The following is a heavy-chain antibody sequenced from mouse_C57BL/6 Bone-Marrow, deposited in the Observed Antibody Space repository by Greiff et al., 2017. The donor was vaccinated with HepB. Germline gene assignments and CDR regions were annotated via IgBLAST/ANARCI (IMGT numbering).Heavy chain of an antibody. J-gene: IGHJ2*01. Sequence: VQLKQSGPELVKPGASVKISCKASGYTFTDYYMNWVKQSHGKSLEWIGDINPNNGGTSYNQKFKGKATVTVDKSSSTAYMELRSLTSEDSAVYYCAKYGNYLYYFDYWGQGTTLTVSS. D-gene: IGHD2-1*01. CDR1: GYTFTDYY. CDR2: INPNNGGT. V-gene: IGHV1-26*01. CDR3: AKYGNYLYYFDY.